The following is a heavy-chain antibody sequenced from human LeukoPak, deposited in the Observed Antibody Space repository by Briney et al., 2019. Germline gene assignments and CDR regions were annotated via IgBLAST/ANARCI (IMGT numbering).Heavy chain of an antibody. CDR2: IIPILGIA. CDR1: GGTFSSYA. CDR3: ARDPDYGGNYFDY. Sequence: ASVKVSCKASGGTFSSYAISWVRQAPGQGLEGMGRIIPILGIANYAQKFQGGGTITADKSTSTAYMELSSLRSEDTAVYYCARDPDYGGNYFDYWGQGTLVTVSS. V-gene: IGHV1-69*04. J-gene: IGHJ4*02. D-gene: IGHD4-23*01.